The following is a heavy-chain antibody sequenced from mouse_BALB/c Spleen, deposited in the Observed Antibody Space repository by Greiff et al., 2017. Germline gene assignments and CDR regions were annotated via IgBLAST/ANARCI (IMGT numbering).Heavy chain of an antibody. CDR3: ARLYYDAMDY. D-gene: IGHD1-1*02. CDR2: INPDSSTI. Sequence: EVKLQESGGGLVQPGGSLKLSCAASGFDFSRYWMSWVRQAPGKGLEWIGEINPDSSTINYTPSLKDKFIISRDNAKNTLYLQMSKVRSEDTALYYCARLYYDAMDYWGQGTSVTVSS. J-gene: IGHJ4*01. CDR1: GFDFSRYW. V-gene: IGHV4-1*02.